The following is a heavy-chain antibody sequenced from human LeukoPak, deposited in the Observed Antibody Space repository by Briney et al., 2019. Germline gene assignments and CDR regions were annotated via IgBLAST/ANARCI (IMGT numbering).Heavy chain of an antibody. CDR1: GGSVSDSRNY. J-gene: IGHJ4*02. CDR2: MYYSGSA. CDR3: ARQSSYSSGWYFDY. Sequence: SETLSLTCTVSGGSVSDSRNYWGSIRQPPGKGLEWIGNMYYSGSANYNPPLKSRVTISIDTSKNQFSLKLSSVTAADTAVYYCARQSSYSSGWYFDYWGQGTLVTVSS. D-gene: IGHD6-19*01. V-gene: IGHV4-39*01.